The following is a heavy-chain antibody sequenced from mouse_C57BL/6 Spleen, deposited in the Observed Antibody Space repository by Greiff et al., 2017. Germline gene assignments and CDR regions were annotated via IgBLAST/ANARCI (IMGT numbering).Heavy chain of an antibody. Sequence: QVQLQQPGAELVMPGASVKLSCKASGYTFTSYWMHWVKQRPGQGLEWIGEIDPSDSYTNYNQKFKGKSTLTVDKSSSPAYMQLSSLTSEDSAVXSCASGGSGAWFAYWGPGTLVTVSA. CDR1: GYTFTSYW. J-gene: IGHJ3*01. CDR3: ASGGSGAWFAY. CDR2: IDPSDSYT. V-gene: IGHV1-69*01. D-gene: IGHD1-1*02.